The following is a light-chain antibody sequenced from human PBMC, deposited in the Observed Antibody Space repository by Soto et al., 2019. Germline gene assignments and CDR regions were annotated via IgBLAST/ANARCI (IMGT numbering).Light chain of an antibody. J-gene: IGKJ4*01. Sequence: EIVLTQSPGTLSLSPGERATLSCRASQSVSSSFLAWYQHKPGQTPRLLIHGASTRATGIAARFSGSGSGTEFTLTISGLQSEDFATYYCQQYNNWPVTFGGGTKVDI. CDR3: QQYNNWPVT. CDR1: QSVSSS. V-gene: IGKV3D-15*01. CDR2: GAS.